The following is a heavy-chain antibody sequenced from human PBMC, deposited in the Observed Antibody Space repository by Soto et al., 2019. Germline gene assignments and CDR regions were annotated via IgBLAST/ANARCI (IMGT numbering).Heavy chain of an antibody. V-gene: IGHV3-30*03. J-gene: IGHJ3*02. CDR1: GFTFSSYG. CDR3: AREVLRFLEWYSAEGAFDI. CDR2: ISYDGSNK. Sequence: GGSLRLSCAASGFTFSSYGMHWVRQAPGKGLEWVAVISYDGSNKYYADSVKGRFTISRDNSKNTLYLQMNSLRAEDTAVYYCAREVLRFLEWYSAEGAFDIWGQGTMVTVSS. D-gene: IGHD3-3*01.